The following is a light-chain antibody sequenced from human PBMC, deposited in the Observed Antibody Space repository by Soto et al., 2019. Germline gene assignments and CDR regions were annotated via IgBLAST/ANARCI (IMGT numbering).Light chain of an antibody. CDR3: CAYAGGVV. J-gene: IGLJ2*01. CDR2: EGT. Sequence: QSALTQPASVSGSPGQSITISCTGTSSDVGRYNLFSWYQQHPGKDPKLMIYEGTKRPSGVSNRFSGSKSGNTAALTISGLQAEDEAYYYCCAYAGGVVFGGGTKLTVL. V-gene: IGLV2-23*01. CDR1: SSDVGRYNL.